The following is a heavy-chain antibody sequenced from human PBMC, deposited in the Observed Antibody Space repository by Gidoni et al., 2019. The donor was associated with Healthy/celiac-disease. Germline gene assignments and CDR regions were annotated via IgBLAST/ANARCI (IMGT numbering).Heavy chain of an antibody. V-gene: IGHV3-9*01. D-gene: IGHD3-9*01. CDR2: ISWNSGSI. Sequence: EVQLLESGGGLVQPGRSLRLSCEASGFTFDDYAMHWVRQAPGRGLEWVSGISWNSGSIGYADSVKGRFTISRDNAKNSLYLQMNSLRAEDTALYYCAKAQLGIRPYFDLWGRGTLVTVSS. CDR1: GFTFDDYA. J-gene: IGHJ2*01. CDR3: AKAQLGIRPYFDL.